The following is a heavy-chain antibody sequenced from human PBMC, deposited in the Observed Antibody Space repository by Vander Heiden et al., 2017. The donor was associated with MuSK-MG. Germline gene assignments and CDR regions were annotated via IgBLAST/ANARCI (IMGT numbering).Heavy chain of an antibody. CDR1: GAIFSDYG. Sequence: QVQVVPSGSELKKPGASVKVSCKASGAIFSDYGLNWVRQAPGQGREGMGWINTRTGNPTYAQGFTGRFVFSLDTSVTTAYLQISNLKAKDTAVYFCASGGNGGGGWFHPGGQGTLVIVSS. V-gene: IGHV7-4-1*02. CDR3: ASGGNGGGGWFHP. D-gene: IGHD1-1*01. CDR2: INTRTGNP. J-gene: IGHJ5*02.